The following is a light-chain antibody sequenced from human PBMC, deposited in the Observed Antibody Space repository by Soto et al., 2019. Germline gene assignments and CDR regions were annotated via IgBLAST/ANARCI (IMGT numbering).Light chain of an antibody. Sequence: QPVLTQPPSASGTPGQRVSISCSGSSSNIGGNTVNWYQQLPGTAPKLLIYSNNKRPSGVPDRFSGSQSGTSVSLAISDLQSEDEADYYCAAWDDSLKGYVFGTGTKVTVL. J-gene: IGLJ1*01. V-gene: IGLV1-44*01. CDR1: SSNIGGNT. CDR3: AAWDDSLKGYV. CDR2: SNN.